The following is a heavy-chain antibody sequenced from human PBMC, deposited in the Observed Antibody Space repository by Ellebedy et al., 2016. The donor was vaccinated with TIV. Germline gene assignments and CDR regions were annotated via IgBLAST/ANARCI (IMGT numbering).Heavy chain of an antibody. J-gene: IGHJ4*02. D-gene: IGHD1-26*01. CDR1: GASFTHYY. Sequence: SETLSLTXAVYGASFTHYYWSWIRQSPGKGLEWIGEINHSRNTYYNPSLKSRVTISVDTSKNQFSLRLGSVTAADTAMYYCARGRGGSYSIPFDHWGQGTLVTVSS. V-gene: IGHV4-34*01. CDR2: INHSRNT. CDR3: ARGRGGSYSIPFDH.